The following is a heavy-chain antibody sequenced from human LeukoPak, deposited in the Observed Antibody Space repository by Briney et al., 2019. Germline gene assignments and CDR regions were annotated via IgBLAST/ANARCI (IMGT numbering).Heavy chain of an antibody. CDR2: INRGSDTS. V-gene: IGHV3-48*04. D-gene: IGHD6-19*01. CDR1: GFTFSAYS. Sequence: SGGSLRLSCAASGFTFSAYSMNWVRQAPGKGPEWVSYINRGSDTSFYADSVKGRFTVSRDGAKNSLYLEMHSLRAEDTAVYYCAKGTGSSGWFFDYWGQGTLVTVSS. CDR3: AKGTGSSGWFFDY. J-gene: IGHJ4*02.